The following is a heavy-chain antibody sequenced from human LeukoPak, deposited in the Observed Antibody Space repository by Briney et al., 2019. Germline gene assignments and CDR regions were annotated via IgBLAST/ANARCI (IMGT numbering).Heavy chain of an antibody. CDR3: AGNWSFDY. V-gene: IGHV3-21*01. CDR2: ISSSSSYI. CDR1: GFTFSSCS. D-gene: IGHD1-1*01. Sequence: GGSLTLSCAASGFTFSSCSMNWVREAPGKGLEWVSSISSSSSYIYYADSVKGRFTISRDNAKNSLYLQMNSLRAEDTAVYYCAGNWSFDYWGQGTLVTVSS. J-gene: IGHJ4*02.